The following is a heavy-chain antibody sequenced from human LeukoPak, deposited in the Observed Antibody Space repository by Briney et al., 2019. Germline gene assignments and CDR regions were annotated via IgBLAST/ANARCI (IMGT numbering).Heavy chain of an antibody. J-gene: IGHJ6*02. CDR2: IYYSGST. CDR3: ARDSSSWLGRQYYYYGMDV. D-gene: IGHD6-13*01. CDR1: GGSVSSGSYY. V-gene: IGHV4-61*01. Sequence: PSETLSLTCTVSGGSVSSGSYYWSWIRQPPGKGLEWIGYIYYSGSTNYNPSLKSRVTISVDTSKNQFSLKLSSVTAADTAVYYCARDSSSWLGRQYYYYGMDVWGQGTTVTVSS.